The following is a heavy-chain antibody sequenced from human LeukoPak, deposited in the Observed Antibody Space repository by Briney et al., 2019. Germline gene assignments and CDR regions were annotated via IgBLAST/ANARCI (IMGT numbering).Heavy chain of an antibody. V-gene: IGHV4-39*07. D-gene: IGHD6-13*01. Sequence: KPSETLSLTCTVSGGSISSSSYYWGWIRQPPGKGLEWIGSIYYSGSTYYNPSLKSRVTISVDTSKNQFSLKLSSVTAADTAVYYCARERGIAAAGYYWGQGTLVTVSS. CDR3: ARERGIAAAGYY. CDR1: GGSISSSSYY. J-gene: IGHJ4*02. CDR2: IYYSGST.